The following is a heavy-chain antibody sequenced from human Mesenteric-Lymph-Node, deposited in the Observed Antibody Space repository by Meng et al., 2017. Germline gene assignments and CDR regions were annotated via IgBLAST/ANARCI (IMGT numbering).Heavy chain of an antibody. CDR3: ARFHDSSGYNDAFDI. J-gene: IGHJ3*02. CDR2: IYYSGST. CDR1: GGSISSYY. V-gene: IGHV4-59*01. Sequence: SETLSLTCTVSGGSISSYYWSWIRQPPGKGLEWIGYIYYSGSTNYNPSLKSRVTISVDTSKNQFSLKLSSVIAADTAVYYCARFHDSSGYNDAFDIWGQGTMVTVSS. D-gene: IGHD3-22*01.